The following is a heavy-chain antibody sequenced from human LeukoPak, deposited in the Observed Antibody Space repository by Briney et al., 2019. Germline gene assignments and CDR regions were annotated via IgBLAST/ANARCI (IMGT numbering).Heavy chain of an antibody. CDR2: ISSSSSTI. Sequence: GGSLRLSCAASGFTFSSYEMNWVRQAPGKGLEWVSYISSSSSTIYYADSVKGRFTISRDNAKNSLYLQMNSLRAEDTAVYYCARDIRANYYGSGSYRRFDYWGQGTLVTVSS. CDR1: GFTFSSYE. V-gene: IGHV3-48*01. J-gene: IGHJ4*02. CDR3: ARDIRANYYGSGSYRRFDY. D-gene: IGHD3-10*01.